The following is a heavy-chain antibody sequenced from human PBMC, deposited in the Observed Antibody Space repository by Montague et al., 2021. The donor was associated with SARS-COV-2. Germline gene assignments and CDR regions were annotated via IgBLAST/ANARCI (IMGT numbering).Heavy chain of an antibody. CDR1: GGSISSSNYY. CDR3: AKDSSGYFKYDY. J-gene: IGHJ4*02. D-gene: IGHD3-9*01. Sequence: TLSLTCTVSGGSISSSNYYWGWVRQPPGKGLEWIGYIYYNGHTYYNPSLQSRVTMLLDMSKNQFSLQLSSVTAADTAVYFCAKDSSGYFKYDYWGQGTLVTVSS. V-gene: IGHV4-30-4*08. CDR2: IYYNGHT.